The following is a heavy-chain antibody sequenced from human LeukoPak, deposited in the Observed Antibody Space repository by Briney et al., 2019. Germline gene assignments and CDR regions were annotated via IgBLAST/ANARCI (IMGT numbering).Heavy chain of an antibody. CDR3: AREAGWFGDPSPYYYYYYYMDV. D-gene: IGHD3-10*01. Sequence: PGGSLRLSCAASGFTFSSYWMHWVRQAPGKGLVCVSRINSDGSSTIYADSVKGRFTISRDNAKNTLYLQMNSLRADDTAVYYCAREAGWFGDPSPYYYYYYYMDVWGKGTTVTVSS. CDR2: INSDGSST. CDR1: GFTFSSYW. V-gene: IGHV3-74*01. J-gene: IGHJ6*03.